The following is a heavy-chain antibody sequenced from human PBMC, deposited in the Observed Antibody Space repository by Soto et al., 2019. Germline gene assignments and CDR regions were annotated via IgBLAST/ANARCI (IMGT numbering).Heavy chain of an antibody. CDR2: ISSSSSTI. CDR1: GFTFSSYS. Sequence: QPGGSLRLSCAASGFTFSSYSMNWVRQAPGKGLEWVSYISSSSSTIYYADSVKGRFTISRDNAKNSLYLQMNSLRAEDTAVYYCARGGVVVVVAATIWFDPWGQGTLVTVSS. V-gene: IGHV3-48*01. D-gene: IGHD2-15*01. J-gene: IGHJ5*02. CDR3: ARGGVVVVVAATIWFDP.